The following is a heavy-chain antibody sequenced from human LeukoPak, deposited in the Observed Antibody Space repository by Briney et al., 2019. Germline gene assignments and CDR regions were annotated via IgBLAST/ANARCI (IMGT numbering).Heavy chain of an antibody. V-gene: IGHV3-30-3*01. Sequence: GGSLRLSCAASGFTFSSYAMHWVRQAPGKGLEWVAVISYDGSNKYYADSVKGRFTISRDNSKNTLYLQMNSLRAEDTAVYYCARGSPSYWDYYFDYWGRGTLVTVSS. CDR2: ISYDGSNK. CDR1: GFTFSSYA. J-gene: IGHJ4*02. CDR3: ARGSPSYWDYYFDY. D-gene: IGHD1-26*01.